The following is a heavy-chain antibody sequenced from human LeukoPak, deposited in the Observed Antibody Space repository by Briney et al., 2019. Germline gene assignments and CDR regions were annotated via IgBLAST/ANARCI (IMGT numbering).Heavy chain of an antibody. CDR3: ARRDYYDSKGFDY. D-gene: IGHD3-22*01. V-gene: IGHV3-21*01. CDR2: ISSSSSYI. Sequence: GGSLRLSCAASGFIVSGDFMSWVRQAPGKGLEWVSSISSSSSYIYYADSVKGRFTISRDNAKNSLYLQMNSLRAEDTAVYYCARRDYYDSKGFDYWGQGTLVTVSS. CDR1: GFIVSGDF. J-gene: IGHJ4*02.